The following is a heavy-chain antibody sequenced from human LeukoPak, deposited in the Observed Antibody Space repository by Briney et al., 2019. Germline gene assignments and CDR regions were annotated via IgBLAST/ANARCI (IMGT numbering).Heavy chain of an antibody. V-gene: IGHV4-34*01. J-gene: IGHJ4*02. Sequence: PSETLSLTCADYGGSFSGYYWSWIRQPPGKGLEWIGEINHSGSTNYNPSLKSRVTISVDTSKNQFSLKLSSVTAADTAVYYCARGLGYCSGGSCSNFDYWGQGTLVTVSS. CDR1: GGSFSGYY. CDR2: INHSGST. D-gene: IGHD2-15*01. CDR3: ARGLGYCSGGSCSNFDY.